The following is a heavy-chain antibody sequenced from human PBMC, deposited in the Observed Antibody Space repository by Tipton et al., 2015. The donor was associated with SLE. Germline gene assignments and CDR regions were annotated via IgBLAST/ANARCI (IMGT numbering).Heavy chain of an antibody. J-gene: IGHJ6*02. CDR2: LYTSAVT. D-gene: IGHD1-14*01. V-gene: IGHV4-4*07. CDR3: ARNVNTTMDV. CDR1: GGSITSDY. Sequence: TLSLTCTVSGGSITSDYWSWVRQPAGQGLEWIGRLYTSAVTNYNPPLKSRVSMSVDTAKNQFSPKLTSVTAADTAVYYCARNVNTTMDVWGQGTTVTVSS.